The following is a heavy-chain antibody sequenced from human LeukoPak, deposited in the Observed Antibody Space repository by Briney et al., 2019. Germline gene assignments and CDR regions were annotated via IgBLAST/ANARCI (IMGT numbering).Heavy chain of an antibody. Sequence: PGGSLRLSCTASGFTFGDYAMSWVRQAPGKGLEWVGFIRSKAYGGTTVYAASVKGRFTISRDDSKSIAYLQMNSLKTEDTAVYYCTSTYYDFWSGEHWGQGTLVTVSS. J-gene: IGHJ4*02. CDR2: IRSKAYGGTT. CDR1: GFTFGDYA. D-gene: IGHD3-3*01. CDR3: TSTYYDFWSGEH. V-gene: IGHV3-49*04.